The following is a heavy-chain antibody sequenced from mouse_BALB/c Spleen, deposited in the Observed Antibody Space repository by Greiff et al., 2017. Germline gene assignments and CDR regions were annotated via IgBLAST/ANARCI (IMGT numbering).Heavy chain of an antibody. D-gene: IGHD1-1*01. CDR1: GYSFTGYF. V-gene: IGHV1-37*01. CDR3: GRSEAPIYYYGSSYGFDY. J-gene: IGHJ2*01. CDR2: INPYNGDT. Sequence: VQLKESGPELVKPGASVKISCKASGYSFTGYFMNWVKQSHGKSLEWIGRINPYNGDTFYNQKFKGKATLTVDKSSSTAHMELLSLTSEDSAVYYCGRSEAPIYYYGSSYGFDYWGQGTTLTVSS.